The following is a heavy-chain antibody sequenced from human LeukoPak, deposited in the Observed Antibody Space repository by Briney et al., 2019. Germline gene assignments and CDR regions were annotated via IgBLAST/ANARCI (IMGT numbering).Heavy chain of an antibody. Sequence: ASVKVSCKASGYTFTSYGISWVRQAPGQGLEWMGWISAYNGNTNYAQKLQGRVTMTTDTSTSTAYMELSRLRSDDTAVYYCARVYYYDSSGYYFDYWGQGTLVTVSS. J-gene: IGHJ4*02. V-gene: IGHV1-18*01. CDR1: GYTFTSYG. D-gene: IGHD3-22*01. CDR3: ARVYYYDSSGYYFDY. CDR2: ISAYNGNT.